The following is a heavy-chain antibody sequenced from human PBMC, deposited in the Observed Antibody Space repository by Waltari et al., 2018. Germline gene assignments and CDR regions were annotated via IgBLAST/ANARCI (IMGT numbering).Heavy chain of an antibody. Sequence: EVQLVESGGGLVQPGGSLRLSCAASGFTFGSYSMNWVSQAQGKGLEWVSYISSSSSTIYYADSVKGRFTISRDNAKNSLYLQMNSLRAEDTAVYYCARDDDSSKGAFDIWGQGTMVTVSS. V-gene: IGHV3-48*01. CDR2: ISSSSSTI. J-gene: IGHJ3*02. CDR3: ARDDDSSKGAFDI. D-gene: IGHD2-15*01. CDR1: GFTFGSYS.